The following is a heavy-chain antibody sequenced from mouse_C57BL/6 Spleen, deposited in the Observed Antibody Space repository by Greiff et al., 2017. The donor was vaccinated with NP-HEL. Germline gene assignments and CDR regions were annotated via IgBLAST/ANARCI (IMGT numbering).Heavy chain of an antibody. CDR2: INSGSSTI. CDR3: ASGILYAMDY. J-gene: IGHJ4*01. CDR1: GFTFSDYG. V-gene: IGHV5-17*01. Sequence: EVMLVESGGGLVKPGASLKLSCAASGFTFSDYGMHWVRQAPEKGLEWVAYINSGSSTINYAHTVKGRFTISRDNAKSTLFLQMTSLRSEDTAMYYCASGILYAMDYWGQGTTVTVSS.